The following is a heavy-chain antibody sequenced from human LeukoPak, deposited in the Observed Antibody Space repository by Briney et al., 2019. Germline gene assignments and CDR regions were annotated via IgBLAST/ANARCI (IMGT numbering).Heavy chain of an antibody. V-gene: IGHV3-7*04. D-gene: IGHD1-26*01. Sequence: GGSLRLSCAASGFTFSSSVMSWVRQAPGKGLEWVANIKQDESEKHYVDSVKGRFTISRDNAQNSLYLQMNSLRAEDTAVYYCARGWGDFDYWGQGTLVTVSS. CDR1: GFTFSSSV. CDR3: ARGWGDFDY. CDR2: IKQDESEK. J-gene: IGHJ4*02.